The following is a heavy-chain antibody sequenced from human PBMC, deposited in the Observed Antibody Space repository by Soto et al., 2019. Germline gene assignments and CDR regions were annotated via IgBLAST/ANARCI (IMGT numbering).Heavy chain of an antibody. J-gene: IGHJ6*02. Sequence: QVQLVQSGAEVKKPGSSVKVSCKASGGTFSSYPISWVRQAPGQGLEWMGRIIPILGIANYAQKFQGRVTITADKSTSTAYMELSSLRSEDTAVYYCARDSGSSGNYYYGMDVWGQGTTVTVSS. CDR3: ARDSGSSGNYYYGMDV. D-gene: IGHD1-26*01. V-gene: IGHV1-69*04. CDR2: IIPILGIA. CDR1: GGTFSSYP.